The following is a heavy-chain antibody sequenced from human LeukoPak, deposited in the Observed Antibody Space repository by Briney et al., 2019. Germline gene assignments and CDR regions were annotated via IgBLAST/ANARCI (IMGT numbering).Heavy chain of an antibody. Sequence: SETLSLTCAVYGGSFSGYYWSWIRQPAGKGLEWIGRIYTSGSTNYNPSLKSRVTISVDTSKNQFSLKLSSVTAADTAVYYCARTVIAVAGTSGWFDPWGQGTLVTVSS. CDR1: GGSFSGYY. CDR3: ARTVIAVAGTSGWFDP. V-gene: IGHV4-59*10. J-gene: IGHJ5*02. D-gene: IGHD6-19*01. CDR2: IYTSGST.